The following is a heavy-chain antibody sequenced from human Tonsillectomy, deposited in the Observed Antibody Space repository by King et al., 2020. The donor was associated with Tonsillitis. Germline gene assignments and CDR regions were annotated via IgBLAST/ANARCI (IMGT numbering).Heavy chain of an antibody. CDR3: AKDRAGSYTTSFDR. Sequence: VQLVESGGGVVQPGGSLRLSCGASGFSFTRDMHWVRQAPGKGLEGVASIRSDGSNKFYADSVKGRFTISRDNSKNTLYLEMNSLRADDTALYHCAKDRAGSYTTSFDRWGQGTLVIVS. D-gene: IGHD1-26*01. CDR1: GFSFTRD. J-gene: IGHJ4*02. CDR2: IRSDGSNK. V-gene: IGHV3-30*02.